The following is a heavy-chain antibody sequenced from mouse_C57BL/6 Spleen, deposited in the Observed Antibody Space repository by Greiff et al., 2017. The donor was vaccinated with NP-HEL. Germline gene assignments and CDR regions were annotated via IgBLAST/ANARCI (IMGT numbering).Heavy chain of an antibody. D-gene: IGHD1-1*01. CDR1: GFTFSSYG. CDR3: ERHHGSSYWYCDV. CDR2: ISSGGSYT. Sequence: EVQGVESGGDLVKPGGSLKLSCAASGFTFSSYGMSWVRQTPDKRLEWVATISSGGSYTYYPDSVKGRFTISRANAKNTLYLQMSSLKSEDTAMYYFERHHGSSYWYCDVWGTGTTVTVSS. J-gene: IGHJ1*03. V-gene: IGHV5-6*01.